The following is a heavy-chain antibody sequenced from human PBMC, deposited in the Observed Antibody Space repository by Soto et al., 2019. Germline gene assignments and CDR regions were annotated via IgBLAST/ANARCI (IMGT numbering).Heavy chain of an antibody. CDR3: ARDLGGQQQLVLDIWFDP. Sequence: PSETLSLTCTVSGGSISSGGYYWSWIRQHPGKGLEWIGYIYYSGSTYYNPSLKSRVTISVDTSKNQFSLKLSSVTAADTAVYYCARDLGGQQQLVLDIWFDPWGQGTLVTVSS. CDR1: GGSISSGGYY. CDR2: IYYSGST. J-gene: IGHJ5*02. V-gene: IGHV4-31*03. D-gene: IGHD6-13*01.